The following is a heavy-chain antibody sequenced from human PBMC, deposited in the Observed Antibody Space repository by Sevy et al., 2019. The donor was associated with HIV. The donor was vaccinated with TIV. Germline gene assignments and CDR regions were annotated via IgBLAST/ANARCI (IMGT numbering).Heavy chain of an antibody. V-gene: IGHV4-34*01. CDR3: ARSPPVVVVPGAPSWFDP. J-gene: IGHJ5*02. Sequence: SETLSLTCGVHDGSFSGYYWNWIRQLPGKGLEWIGEINESGITYYNPSLKSGVTISVDTSKKQFSLMLNSVTAADTAVYFCARSPPVVVVPGAPSWFDPWGQRTLVTVSS. CDR2: INESGIT. CDR1: DGSFSGYY. D-gene: IGHD2-2*01.